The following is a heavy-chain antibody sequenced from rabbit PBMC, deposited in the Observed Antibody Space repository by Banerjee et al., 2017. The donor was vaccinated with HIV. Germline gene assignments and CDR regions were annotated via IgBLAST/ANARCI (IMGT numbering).Heavy chain of an antibody. CDR2: IYAGDGTT. CDR1: GFSFSSSYY. CDR3: AREGTYSSSVWDIFNL. V-gene: IGHV1S40*01. D-gene: IGHD4-1*01. J-gene: IGHJ4*01. Sequence: QSLEESGGVLVKPGASLTLTCTASGFSFSSSYYMCWVRQAPGKGLEWIGIIYAGDGTTHYASWVNGRFTISSHNAQNTLYLQLNSLTAADTATYFCAREGTYSSSVWDIFNLWGPGTLVT.